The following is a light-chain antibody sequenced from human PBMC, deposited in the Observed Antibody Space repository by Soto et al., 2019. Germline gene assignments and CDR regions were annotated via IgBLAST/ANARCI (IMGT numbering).Light chain of an antibody. CDR3: QQYNNLPRRTT. CDR1: QSVSSN. V-gene: IGKV3-15*01. Sequence: EIVMTQYPATLSVSPGERATLSCRASQSVSSNLAWYQQKPGQAPRLPIYGASTRATGIPARFSGSGSGTEFTLNISSLQSEDFAVYYCQQYNNLPRRTTFGHGTKVEIK. CDR2: GAS. J-gene: IGKJ1*01.